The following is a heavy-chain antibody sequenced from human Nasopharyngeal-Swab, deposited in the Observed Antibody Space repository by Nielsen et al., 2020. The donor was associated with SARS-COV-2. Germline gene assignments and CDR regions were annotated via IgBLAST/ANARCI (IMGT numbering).Heavy chain of an antibody. CDR3: ARKNYFDY. Sequence: SIRQPPGKGLEWVANIKQDGSEKYYVDSVKGRFTISRDNAKNSLYLQMNSLRAEDTAVYYCARKNYFDYWGQGTLVTVSS. V-gene: IGHV3-7*01. CDR2: IKQDGSEK. J-gene: IGHJ4*02.